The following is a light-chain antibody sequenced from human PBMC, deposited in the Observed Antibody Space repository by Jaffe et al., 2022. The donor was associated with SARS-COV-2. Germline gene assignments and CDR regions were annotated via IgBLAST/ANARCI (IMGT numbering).Light chain of an antibody. CDR2: DSS. CDR3: QQSNSFPIT. J-gene: IGKJ5*01. CDR1: QGINSW. Sequence: DIQMTQSPSSVSASVGDRVTITCRASQGINSWLAWYQQKPGKAPKLLIYDSSSLQSGVPSRFSGSGSGTDFTLAISSLQPEDFATYYCQQSNSFPITFGQGTRLEI. V-gene: IGKV1D-12*01.